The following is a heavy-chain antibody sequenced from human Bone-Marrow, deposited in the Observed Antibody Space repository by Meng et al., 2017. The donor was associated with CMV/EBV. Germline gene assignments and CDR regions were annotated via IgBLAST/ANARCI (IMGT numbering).Heavy chain of an antibody. Sequence: SETLSLTCAVYGGSFSSYYWSWIRQPPGKGLEWIGEINQSGSTNYNPPLKSRLTISVDTSKNHFSLKLSSVTAADTAVYYCAVCSTSCFTGAFDIWGQGTMVTVSS. D-gene: IGHD2-2*01. CDR3: AVCSTSCFTGAFDI. CDR2: INQSGST. V-gene: IGHV4-34*01. CDR1: GGSFSSYY. J-gene: IGHJ3*02.